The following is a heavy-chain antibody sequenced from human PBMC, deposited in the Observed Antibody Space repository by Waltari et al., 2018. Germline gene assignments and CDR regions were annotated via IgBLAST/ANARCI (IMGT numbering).Heavy chain of an antibody. CDR1: GGSIRSSSYY. Sequence: QLQLQESGPGLVKPSETLSLTCTVSGGSIRSSSYYWGWIRQPPGKGLEWIGSIYYSGSTYYNPSLKSRVTISVDTSKNQFSLKLSSVTAADTAVYYCARRDNLGDYFDYWGQGTLVTVSS. V-gene: IGHV4-39*01. D-gene: IGHD3-16*01. CDR2: IYYSGST. J-gene: IGHJ4*02. CDR3: ARRDNLGDYFDY.